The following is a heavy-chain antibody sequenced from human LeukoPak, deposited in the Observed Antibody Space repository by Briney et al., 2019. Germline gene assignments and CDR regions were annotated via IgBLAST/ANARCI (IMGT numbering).Heavy chain of an antibody. J-gene: IGHJ6*03. Sequence: GASVKVSCKASGYTFTSYDTNWVRQATGQGLEWMGWMNPNSGNTGYAQKFQGRVTMTRNTSISTAYMELSSLRSEDTAVYYCARARSSLKYYYYYYMDVWGKGTTVTVSS. V-gene: IGHV1-8*01. CDR1: GYTFTSYD. D-gene: IGHD6-13*01. CDR3: ARARSSLKYYYYYYMDV. CDR2: MNPNSGNT.